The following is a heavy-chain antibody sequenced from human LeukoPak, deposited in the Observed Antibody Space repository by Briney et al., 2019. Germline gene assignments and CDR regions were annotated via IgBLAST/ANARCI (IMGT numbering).Heavy chain of an antibody. D-gene: IGHD3-22*01. V-gene: IGHV3-7*01. J-gene: IGHJ4*02. CDR3: ARCRYDSSGPRWDY. Sequence: GGSLRLSCAASGFTFSSYAMSWVRQAPGKGLEWVANIKQDGSEKYYVDSVKGRFTISRDNAKNSLYLQMNSLRAEDTAVYYCARCRYDSSGPRWDYWGQGTLVTVSS. CDR1: GFTFSSYA. CDR2: IKQDGSEK.